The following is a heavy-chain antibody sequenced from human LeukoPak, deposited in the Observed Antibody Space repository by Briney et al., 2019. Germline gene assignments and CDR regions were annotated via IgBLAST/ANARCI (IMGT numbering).Heavy chain of an antibody. Sequence: SETLSLTCAVYGGSFSGYYWSWIRQPPVKGLEWIGEINHSGSTNYNPSLKSRVTISVDTSKNQFSLKLSSVTAADTALYYCAKDIGITMIYPDYWGQGTLATVSS. CDR3: AKDIGITMIYPDY. D-gene: IGHD3-22*01. J-gene: IGHJ4*02. V-gene: IGHV4-34*01. CDR2: INHSGST. CDR1: GGSFSGYY.